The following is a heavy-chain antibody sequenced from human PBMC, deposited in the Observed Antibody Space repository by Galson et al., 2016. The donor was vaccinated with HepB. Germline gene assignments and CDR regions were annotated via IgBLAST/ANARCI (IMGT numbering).Heavy chain of an antibody. CDR1: GFRFYAFG. CDR2: IWFHGNTE. CDR3: ARDDALKYSHGIDY. D-gene: IGHD5-18*01. J-gene: IGHJ4*02. V-gene: IGHV3-33*01. Sequence: SLRLSCAASGFRFYAFGMHWVRQAPGKGLEWVSLIWFHGNTEEYIDSVKGRFTISRDNSKNTLYLQMDSLRVEDTAIYYCARDDALKYSHGIDYWGQGTLVTVSS.